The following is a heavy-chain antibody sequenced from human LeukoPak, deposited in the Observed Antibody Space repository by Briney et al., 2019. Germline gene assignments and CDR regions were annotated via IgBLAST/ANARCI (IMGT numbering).Heavy chain of an antibody. CDR3: ARDGVRGVIPYGMDV. CDR2: ISYDGSNK. D-gene: IGHD3-10*01. CDR1: GFTCSSYG. J-gene: IGHJ6*02. V-gene: IGHV3-30*19. Sequence: PGRSLRLSCAASGFTCSSYGMHWVRQAPGKGLEWVAVISYDGSNKYYADSVKGRFTISRDNSKNTLYLQMNSLRAEDTAVYYCARDGVRGVIPYGMDVWGQGTTVTVSS.